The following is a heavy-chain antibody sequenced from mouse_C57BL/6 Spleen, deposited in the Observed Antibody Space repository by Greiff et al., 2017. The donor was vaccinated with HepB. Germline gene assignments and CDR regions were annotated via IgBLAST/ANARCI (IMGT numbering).Heavy chain of an antibody. V-gene: IGHV1-42*01. J-gene: IGHJ2*01. Sequence: VQLQQSGPELVKPGASVKISCKASGYSFTGYYMNWVKQSPEKSLEWIGEINPSTGGTTYNQKFKAKATLTVDKSSSTAYMQLKSLTSEDSAVYYCARFGTGYWGQGTTLTVSS. CDR2: INPSTGGT. D-gene: IGHD4-1*01. CDR1: GYSFTGYY. CDR3: ARFGTGY.